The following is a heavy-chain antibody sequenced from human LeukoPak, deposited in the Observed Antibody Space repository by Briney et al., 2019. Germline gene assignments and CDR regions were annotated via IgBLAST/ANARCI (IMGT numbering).Heavy chain of an antibody. Sequence: GGSPRLSWAASGFTFSSYSMNWVRQAPGKGLEWVSSISSSSSYIYYADSVKGRFTISRDNAKNSLYLQMNSLRAEDTAVYYCARIQIAAAGTGFDYWGQGTLVTVSS. CDR2: ISSSSSYI. D-gene: IGHD6-13*01. CDR3: ARIQIAAAGTGFDY. J-gene: IGHJ4*02. V-gene: IGHV3-21*01. CDR1: GFTFSSYS.